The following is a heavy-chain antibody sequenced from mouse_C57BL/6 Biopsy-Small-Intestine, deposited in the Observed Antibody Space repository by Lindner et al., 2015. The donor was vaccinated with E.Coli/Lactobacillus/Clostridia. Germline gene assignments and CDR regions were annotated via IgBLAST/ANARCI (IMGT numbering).Heavy chain of an antibody. CDR1: GYTFTNYW. D-gene: IGHD1-1*02. CDR2: IYPGGGYT. V-gene: IGHV1-63*01. J-gene: IGHJ4*01. Sequence: VQLQESGAELVRPGTSVKMSCKASGYTFTNYWIGWAKQRPGHGLEWIGDIYPGGGYTNYNEKFKGKATLTADKSPSTAYMQFSSLTSEDSAIYYCARQGGGDAMDYWGQGTSVTVSS. CDR3: ARQGGGDAMDY.